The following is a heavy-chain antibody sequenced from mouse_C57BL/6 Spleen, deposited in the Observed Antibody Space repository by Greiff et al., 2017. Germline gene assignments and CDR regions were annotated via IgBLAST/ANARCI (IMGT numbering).Heavy chain of an antibody. V-gene: IGHV1-15*01. CDR1: GYTFTDYE. Sequence: QVQLQQSGAELVRPGASVTLSCKASGYTFTDYEMHWVKQTPVHGLEWIGAIDPETGGTAYNQKFKGKAILTADKSSSTAYMELRSLTSEDSAVYYGTRRGTNYDYDYYAMDYWGQGTSVTVSS. D-gene: IGHD2-4*01. CDR2: IDPETGGT. J-gene: IGHJ4*01. CDR3: TRRGTNYDYDYYAMDY.